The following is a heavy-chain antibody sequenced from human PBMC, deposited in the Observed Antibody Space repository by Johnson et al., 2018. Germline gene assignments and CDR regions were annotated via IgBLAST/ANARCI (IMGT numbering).Heavy chain of an antibody. CDR2: ISYDGSNK. J-gene: IGHJ6*03. Sequence: QVQLVESGGGVVQPGRSLRLSCAASGFTFSSYAMHWVRQAPGKGLEWVAVISYDGSNKYYADSVKGRFTISRDNSKNTLYLQMNSLRGEDTAVYYCARDDMEVWGKGTTVTVSS. CDR1: GFTFSSYA. CDR3: ARDDMEV. V-gene: IGHV3-30-3*01.